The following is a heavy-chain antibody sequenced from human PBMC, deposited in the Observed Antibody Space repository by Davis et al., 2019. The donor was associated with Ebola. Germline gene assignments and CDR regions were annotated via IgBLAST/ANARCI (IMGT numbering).Heavy chain of an antibody. J-gene: IGHJ4*02. D-gene: IGHD5-18*01. Sequence: SETLSLTCTVSGGSISSYYWSWIRQPPGKGLEWIGYIYYSGSTNYNPSLKSRVTISVDTSKNQFSLKLSSVTAADTAVYYCARLSRYSYGYDYWGQGTLVTVSS. CDR1: GGSISSYY. V-gene: IGHV4-59*08. CDR2: IYYSGST. CDR3: ARLSRYSYGYDY.